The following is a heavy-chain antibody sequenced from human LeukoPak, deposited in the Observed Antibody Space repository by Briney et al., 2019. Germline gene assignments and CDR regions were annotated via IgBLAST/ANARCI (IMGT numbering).Heavy chain of an antibody. CDR3: ARDGFGYSSGWYSTDY. CDR2: IGSSSSYI. CDR1: GFTFSSYS. Sequence: GGSLRLSCAASGFTFSSYSMNWVRQAPGKGLEWVSSIGSSSSYIYYADSVKGRFTISRDNAKNSLYLQMNSLRAEDTAVYYCARDGFGYSSGWYSTDYWGQGTLVTVSS. D-gene: IGHD6-19*01. V-gene: IGHV3-21*01. J-gene: IGHJ4*02.